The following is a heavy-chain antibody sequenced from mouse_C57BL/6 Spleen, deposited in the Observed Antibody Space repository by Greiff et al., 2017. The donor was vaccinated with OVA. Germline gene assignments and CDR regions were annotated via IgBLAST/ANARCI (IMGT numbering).Heavy chain of an antibody. J-gene: IGHJ4*01. CDR1: GYAFSSSW. V-gene: IGHV1-82*01. CDR2: IYPGDGDT. Sequence: VQLQQSGPELVKPGASVKISCKASGYAFSSSWMNWVKQRPGKGLEWIGRIYPGDGDTNYNGKFKGKATLTADKSSSTAYMQLSSLTSEDSAVYFCGGYGSSYGAMDYWGQGTSVTVSS. CDR3: GGYGSSYGAMDY. D-gene: IGHD1-1*01.